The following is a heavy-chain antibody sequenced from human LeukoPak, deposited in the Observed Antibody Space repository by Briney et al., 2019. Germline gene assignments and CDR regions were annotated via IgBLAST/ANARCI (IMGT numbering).Heavy chain of an antibody. J-gene: IGHJ6*03. CDR3: ARDSRDWNSLYYYYYYMDV. V-gene: IGHV4-31*03. CDR1: GGSISSGGYY. CDR2: IYYSGST. D-gene: IGHD1-7*01. Sequence: SETLSLTCTVSGGSISSGGYYWSWIRQHPGKGLEWIGYIYYSGSTYYNPSLKSRVTISVDTSKNQFSLKPSSVTAADTAVYYCARDSRDWNSLYYYYYYMDVWGKGTTVTVSS.